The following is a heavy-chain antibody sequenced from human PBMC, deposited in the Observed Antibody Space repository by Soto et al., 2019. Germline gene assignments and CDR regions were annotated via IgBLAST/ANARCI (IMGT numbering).Heavy chain of an antibody. CDR3: ARARDKRTAATHYYYGMDV. J-gene: IGHJ6*02. Sequence: ASVKVSCKASGYTFTSYYMHWVRQAPGQGLEWMGWISAYNGNTNYAQKLQGRVTMTTDTSTSTAYMELRSLRSDDTAVYYCARARDKRTAATHYYYGMDVWGQGTTVTVSS. D-gene: IGHD6-13*01. CDR2: ISAYNGNT. V-gene: IGHV1-18*04. CDR1: GYTFTSYY.